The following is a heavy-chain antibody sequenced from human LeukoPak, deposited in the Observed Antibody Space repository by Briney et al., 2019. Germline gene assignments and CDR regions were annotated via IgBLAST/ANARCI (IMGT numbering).Heavy chain of an antibody. V-gene: IGHV1-18*01. D-gene: IGHD1-26*01. CDR3: ARDLVGATD. Sequence: ASVKVSCKASGYTFTSYGISWVRQAPGQGLEWMGWICAYNGNTYYAQKPQGRVTMTKDTPTSTAYMELRSLRSDDTAVYYCARDLVGATDWGQGTLVTVSS. J-gene: IGHJ4*02. CDR1: GYTFTSYG. CDR2: ICAYNGNT.